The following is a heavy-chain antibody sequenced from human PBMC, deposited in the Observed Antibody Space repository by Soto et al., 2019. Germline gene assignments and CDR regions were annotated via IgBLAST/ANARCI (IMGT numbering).Heavy chain of an antibody. J-gene: IGHJ6*03. D-gene: IGHD3-3*01. CDR2: IYSGGST. CDR3: ARTYYDFWLGDYSYMDV. CDR1: GFTVSSNY. V-gene: IGHV3-66*01. Sequence: GGSLRLSCAASGFTVSSNYMSWVRQAPGKGLEWVSVIYSGGSTYYADSVKGRFTISRDNSKNTLYLQMNSLRAEDTAVYYCARTYYDFWLGDYSYMDVWGKGTTVTVSS.